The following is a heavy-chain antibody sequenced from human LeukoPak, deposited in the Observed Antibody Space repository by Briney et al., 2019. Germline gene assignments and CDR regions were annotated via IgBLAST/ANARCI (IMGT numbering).Heavy chain of an antibody. Sequence: GGSLRLSCAASGFTFISYSMNRVRQAPGQGLEWVSSISSSSSYIYYADSVKGRFTISRDNAKNSLYLQMNSLRAEDTAVYYCASTVLWGVTPSLDYWGQGTLVTVSS. J-gene: IGHJ4*02. D-gene: IGHD2-21*02. CDR3: ASTVLWGVTPSLDY. V-gene: IGHV3-21*01. CDR2: ISSSSSYI. CDR1: GFTFISYS.